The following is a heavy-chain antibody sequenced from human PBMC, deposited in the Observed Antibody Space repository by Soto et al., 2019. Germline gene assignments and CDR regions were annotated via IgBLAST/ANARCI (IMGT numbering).Heavy chain of an antibody. CDR2: ISWNSGSI. V-gene: IGHV3-9*01. CDR3: AKDSAAGWLPRHPYYYYGMDV. D-gene: IGHD5-12*01. Sequence: EVQLVESGGGLVQPGRSLRLSCAASGFTFDDYAMHWVRQAPGKGLEWVSGISWNSGSIGYADSVKGRFTISRDNAKNSLYLQMNSLRAEDTALYYCAKDSAAGWLPRHPYYYYGMDVW. CDR1: GFTFDDYA. J-gene: IGHJ6*01.